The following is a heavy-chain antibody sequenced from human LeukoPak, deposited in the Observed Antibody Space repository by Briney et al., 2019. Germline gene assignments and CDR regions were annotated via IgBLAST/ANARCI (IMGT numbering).Heavy chain of an antibody. CDR3: AKEAIFGVVTYDY. CDR1: GFTFSSYA. CDR2: ISYDGSNK. D-gene: IGHD3-3*01. V-gene: IGHV3-30-3*01. Sequence: PGGSLRLSCAASGFTFSSYAMHWVRQAPGKGLEWVAVISYDGSNKYYADSVKGRFTISRDNSKNTLYLQMNSLRAEDTAVYYCAKEAIFGVVTYDYWGQGTLVTVSS. J-gene: IGHJ4*02.